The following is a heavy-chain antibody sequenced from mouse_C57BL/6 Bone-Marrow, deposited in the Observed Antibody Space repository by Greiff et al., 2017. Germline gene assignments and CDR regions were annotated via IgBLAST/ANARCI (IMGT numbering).Heavy chain of an antibody. CDR2: LDPSDSYP. CDR3: AIGAPYYFDY. Sequence: QVQLQQPGAELVKPGASVKLSCKASGYTFTSYWMHWVKQRPGQGLEWIGELDPSDSYPNYNQKFKGKSTLTVDNSSSTAYMQLSSLTSEDSAVYYCAIGAPYYFDYWGQGTTLTVSS. CDR1: GYTFTSYW. V-gene: IGHV1-69*01. J-gene: IGHJ2*01. D-gene: IGHD3-1*01.